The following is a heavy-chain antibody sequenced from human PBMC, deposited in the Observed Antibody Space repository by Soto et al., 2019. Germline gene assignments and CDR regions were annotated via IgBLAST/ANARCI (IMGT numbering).Heavy chain of an antibody. D-gene: IGHD3-22*01. CDR3: AFYYYDSSGYYYAEYFQH. J-gene: IGHJ1*01. CDR1: GGTFSSYT. Sequence: QVQLVQSGAEVKKPGSSVKVSCKASGGTFSSYTISWVRQAPGQGLEWMGRIIPILGIANYAQKFQGRVTITADKSTSTAYMELSSLRSEDTAVYYCAFYYYDSSGYYYAEYFQHWGQGTLVTVSS. CDR2: IIPILGIA. V-gene: IGHV1-69*02.